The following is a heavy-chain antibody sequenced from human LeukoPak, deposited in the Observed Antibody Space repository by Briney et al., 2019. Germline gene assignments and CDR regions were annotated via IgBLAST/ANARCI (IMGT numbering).Heavy chain of an antibody. D-gene: IGHD3-10*01. V-gene: IGHV1-8*03. CDR3: ASGGRFGELLDYIDP. CDR2: MNPNSGNT. J-gene: IGHJ5*02. CDR1: GYTFTSYD. Sequence: GASVKVSCKASGYTFTSYDINWVRQATGQGLEWMGWMNPNSGNTGYAQKFQGRVTITRNTSISTAYMELSSLRSEDTAVYYCASGGRFGELLDYIDPWGQGTLVTVSS.